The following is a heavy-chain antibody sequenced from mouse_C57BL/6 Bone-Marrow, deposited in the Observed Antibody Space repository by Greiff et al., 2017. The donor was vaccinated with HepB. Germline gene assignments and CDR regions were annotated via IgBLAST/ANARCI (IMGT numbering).Heavy chain of an antibody. Sequence: EVKLEESGGGLVQPKGSLKLSCAASGFTFNTYAMHWVRQAPGKGLEWVARIRSKSSNYATYYADSVKDRFTISTDDSQSMLYLQMNNLKTEDTAMYYCVREGIATVDGWYFDVWGTGTTVTVSS. CDR3: VREGIATVDGWYFDV. CDR1: GFTFNTYA. D-gene: IGHD1-1*01. J-gene: IGHJ1*03. CDR2: IRSKSSNYAT. V-gene: IGHV10-3*01.